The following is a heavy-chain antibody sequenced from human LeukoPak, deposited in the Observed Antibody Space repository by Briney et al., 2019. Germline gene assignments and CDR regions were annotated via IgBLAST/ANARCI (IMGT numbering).Heavy chain of an antibody. CDR3: AKVLVRGWYFDL. D-gene: IGHD3-3*01. CDR1: GFTFTSYA. V-gene: IGHV3-23*01. Sequence: GGSLRLSCAASGFTFTSYAMSWVRQAPGKGLEWVSTISGSGGSTYYADSVKGRFTISRDNSKNTLYLQMSSLRAEDTAVYYCAKVLVRGWYFDLWGRGTLVTVSS. J-gene: IGHJ2*01. CDR2: ISGSGGST.